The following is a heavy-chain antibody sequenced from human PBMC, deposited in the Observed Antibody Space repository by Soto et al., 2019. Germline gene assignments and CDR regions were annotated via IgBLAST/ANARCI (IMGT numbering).Heavy chain of an antibody. CDR3: ARARLLWFGEFYYYYYGMDV. J-gene: IGHJ6*02. Sequence: PGGSLRLSCVASGFTFSSYDMHWVRQATGKGLEWVSAIGTAGDTYYPGSVKGRFTISRENAKNSLYLQMNSLRAGDTAVYYCARARLLWFGEFYYYYYGMDVWGQGTTVTVSS. V-gene: IGHV3-13*01. CDR2: IGTAGDT. D-gene: IGHD3-10*01. CDR1: GFTFSSYD.